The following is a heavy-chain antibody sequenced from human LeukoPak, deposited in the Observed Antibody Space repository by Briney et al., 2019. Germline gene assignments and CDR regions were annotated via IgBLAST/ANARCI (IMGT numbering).Heavy chain of an antibody. CDR2: IYYSGRT. D-gene: IGHD6-19*01. CDR3: ARDQATPYSSGWLDY. Sequence: SETLSLTCTVSGGSISSYHWSWIRQPPGKGLEWIGYIYYSGRTNYNPSLESRVTISIDTSKQHFSLKLSSVTAADTALYYCARDQATPYSSGWLDYWGQGTLVTVPS. CDR1: GGSISSYH. V-gene: IGHV4-59*01. J-gene: IGHJ4*02.